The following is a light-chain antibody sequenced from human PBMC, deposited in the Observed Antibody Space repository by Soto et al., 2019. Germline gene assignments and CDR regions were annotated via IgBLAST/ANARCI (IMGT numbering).Light chain of an antibody. CDR1: QSVSSSY. V-gene: IGKV3-20*01. J-gene: IGKJ1*01. Sequence: EIVLTQSPGTLSLSPGERATLSCRASQSVSSSYLAWYQQKPGQAPMLLIYGVSSRATRIPDRFSGSGSGTDFTLTISSLEPEDFAVYSCQQYGSSRTFGQGTKVDIK. CDR2: GVS. CDR3: QQYGSSRT.